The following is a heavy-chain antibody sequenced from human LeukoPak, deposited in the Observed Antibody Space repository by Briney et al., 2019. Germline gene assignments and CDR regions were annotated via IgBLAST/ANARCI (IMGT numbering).Heavy chain of an antibody. V-gene: IGHV3-21*01. CDR3: ARRAQVAAASNWFDP. CDR2: ISSSSSYI. Sequence: GGSLRLSCAASGFTFSSYSMNWVRQAPGKGLEWVSSISSSSSYIYYADSVKGRFTISRDNAKNSLYLQMNSLRAEDTAVYYCARRAQVAAASNWFDPWGQGTLVTVSS. D-gene: IGHD6-13*01. CDR1: GFTFSSYS. J-gene: IGHJ5*02.